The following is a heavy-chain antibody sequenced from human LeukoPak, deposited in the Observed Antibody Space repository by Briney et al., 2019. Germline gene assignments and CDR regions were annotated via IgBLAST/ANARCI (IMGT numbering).Heavy chain of an antibody. CDR1: GFTFSSYG. Sequence: PGRSLRLSCAASGFTFSSYGMHWVRQAPGKGLEWVAVIWYDGSNKYYADSVKGRFTISRDNSKNTLYLQMNSLRAEDTAVYYCARDAPRAYCGGDCLIPTSSFKGFDYWGQGTLVTVSS. CDR2: IWYDGSNK. V-gene: IGHV3-33*01. CDR3: ARDAPRAYCGGDCLIPTSSFKGFDY. J-gene: IGHJ4*02. D-gene: IGHD2-21*02.